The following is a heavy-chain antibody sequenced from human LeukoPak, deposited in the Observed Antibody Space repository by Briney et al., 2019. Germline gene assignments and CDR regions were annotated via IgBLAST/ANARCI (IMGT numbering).Heavy chain of an antibody. CDR1: GFTFISYS. CDR2: ISRSSSYI. J-gene: IGHJ4*02. CDR3: ARTQLGMRYSGYERGGY. V-gene: IGHV3-21*03. Sequence: KPGGSLRLSCAASGFTFISYSMNWGRQAPGKGLEWGSSISRSSSYIYYADSVNGRFPLYRDKAKNSLYLQIHSLRTEDTCVYYCARTQLGMRYSGYERGGYWGQGTLVTVSS. D-gene: IGHD5-12*01.